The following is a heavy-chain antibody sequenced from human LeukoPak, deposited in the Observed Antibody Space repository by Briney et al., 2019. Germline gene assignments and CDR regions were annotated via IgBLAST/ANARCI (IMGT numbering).Heavy chain of an antibody. V-gene: IGHV1-2*02. Sequence: ASVKVSCKASGYTFTGYYMHWVRQAPGQGLEWMGWINPNSGGTNYAQKFQGRVTMTRDTSISTAYMELSRLRSDDTAVYYCARDYDCSGGSCHSTAFDYWGQGTLVTVSS. CDR2: INPNSGGT. J-gene: IGHJ4*02. D-gene: IGHD2-15*01. CDR3: ARDYDCSGGSCHSTAFDY. CDR1: GYTFTGYY.